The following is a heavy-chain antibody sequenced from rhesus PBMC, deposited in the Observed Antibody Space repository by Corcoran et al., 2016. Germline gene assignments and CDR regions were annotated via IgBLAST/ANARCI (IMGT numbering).Heavy chain of an antibody. J-gene: IGHJ4*01. CDR2: IYGSGGGT. V-gene: IGHV4-106*01. CDR3: ARDPTYNWNSLLLWY. D-gene: IGHD1-26*01. Sequence: QVQLQESGPGLVKPSETLSLTCAVSGGSISDDYYWSWIRQPPGKGLEWIGYIYGSGGGTNHNPSIKNRVTISIDTSKNQFSLKLSSVTAADTAVYYCARDPTYNWNSLLLWYWGQGVLVTVSS. CDR1: GGSISDDYY.